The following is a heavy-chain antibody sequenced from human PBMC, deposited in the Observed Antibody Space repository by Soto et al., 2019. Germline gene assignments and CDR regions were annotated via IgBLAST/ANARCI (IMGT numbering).Heavy chain of an antibody. CDR2: IYHDGST. D-gene: IGHD1-26*01. Sequence: SETLSLTCTVSGGSITSSDYYWGWILQPPGKGLECVGTIYHDGSTHYNPSLKSRVTSSLDTSKNQFSLKLSSATAADTAVYYCVRSSIVPLILMCTFDFWGEGNLVTVSS. CDR1: GGSITSSDYY. J-gene: IGHJ4*02. CDR3: VRSSIVPLILMCTFDF. V-gene: IGHV4-39*01.